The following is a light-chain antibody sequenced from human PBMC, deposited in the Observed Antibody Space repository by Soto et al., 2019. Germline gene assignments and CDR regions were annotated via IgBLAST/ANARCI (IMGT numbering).Light chain of an antibody. CDR2: TNN. J-gene: IGLJ3*02. CDR1: SSNIGAGYG. Sequence: QSVLTQPPSVSGAPGQRVTISCTGSSSNIGAGYGVHWYQQLPGTAPKLLIYTNNNRPSGVPDRFSGSKSGTSASLAITGLLAEDEADYYCSSYTSSSTWVFGGGTKLTVL. CDR3: SSYTSSSTWV. V-gene: IGLV1-40*01.